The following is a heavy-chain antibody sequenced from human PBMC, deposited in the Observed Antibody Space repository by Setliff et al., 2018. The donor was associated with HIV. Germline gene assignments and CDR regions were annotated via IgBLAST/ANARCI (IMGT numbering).Heavy chain of an antibody. D-gene: IGHD3-10*01. CDR1: GGSIRVDNYF. V-gene: IGHV4-39*01. Sequence: SETLSLTCTVSGGSIRVDNYFWGWIRQPPGKGLEWIGIMNSKGESFYNASFTDGVLISIDTSKNRFSLTMTSVTAADTAIYYCARHRQISDWFDPWGQGILVTVSS. CDR2: MNSKGES. CDR3: ARHRQISDWFDP. J-gene: IGHJ5*02.